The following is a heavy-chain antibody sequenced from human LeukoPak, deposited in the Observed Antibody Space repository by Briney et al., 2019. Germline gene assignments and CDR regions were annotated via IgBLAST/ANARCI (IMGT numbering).Heavy chain of an antibody. V-gene: IGHV3-23*01. Sequence: GTSLRLSCAASGFTFSSYAMTWVRQAPGKGLEWVSAISRSGDNTYYADSVKGRFTISRDNSKNTLYLQINSLRAEDTALYYCARGGGMDVWGQGTTVTVSS. CDR3: ARGGGMDV. J-gene: IGHJ6*02. CDR2: ISRSGDNT. CDR1: GFTFSSYA.